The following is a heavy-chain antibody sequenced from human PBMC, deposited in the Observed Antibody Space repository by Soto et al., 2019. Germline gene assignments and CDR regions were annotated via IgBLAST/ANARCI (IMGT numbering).Heavy chain of an antibody. D-gene: IGHD4-17*01. Sequence: QVQLRESGPGLVRPSETLSLTCTVSGGSITGYYWSWIRQPPGTGLEWIGYIYDSGTTTYNAAPKRPVTISADTSKNQFSLTLRSVTAADTAVYYCARRNYGEEGYFFDFWGQGLLVTVSS. CDR1: GGSITGYY. V-gene: IGHV4-59*08. J-gene: IGHJ4*02. CDR3: ARRNYGEEGYFFDF. CDR2: IYDSGTT.